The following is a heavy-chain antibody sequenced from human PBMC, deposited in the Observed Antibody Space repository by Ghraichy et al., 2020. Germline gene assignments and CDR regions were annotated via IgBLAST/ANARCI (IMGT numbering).Heavy chain of an antibody. Sequence: GESLNISCAASGFSFSSDSMNWVRQAPGKGLEWVSYISSSSSTIHYADSVKGRFTISRDNARNSVNLQMNSLRVEDTAVYYCVRDRYDFWSGSPSVSTHFDFWGQGTLVTVSS. CDR3: VRDRYDFWSGSPSVSTHFDF. J-gene: IGHJ4*02. CDR1: GFSFSSDS. V-gene: IGHV3-48*01. CDR2: ISSSSSTI. D-gene: IGHD3-3*01.